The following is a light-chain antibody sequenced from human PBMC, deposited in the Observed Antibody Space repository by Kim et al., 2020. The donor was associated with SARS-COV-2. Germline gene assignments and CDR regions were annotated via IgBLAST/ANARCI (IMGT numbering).Light chain of an antibody. CDR3: QSYDSSNLNWV. V-gene: IGLV6-57*02. CDR2: EDN. Sequence: LTQPHSVSESPGKTVTISCTGSSGSIASNYVQWYQQRPGSAPTTVIYEDNQRPSGVPDRFSGSIDSSSNSASLTISGLKTEDEAYYYCQSYDSSNLNWVFGGGTQLTVL. J-gene: IGLJ3*02. CDR1: SGSIASNY.